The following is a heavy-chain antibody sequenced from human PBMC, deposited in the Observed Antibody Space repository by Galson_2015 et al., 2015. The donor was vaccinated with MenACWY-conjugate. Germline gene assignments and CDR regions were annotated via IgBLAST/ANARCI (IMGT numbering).Heavy chain of an antibody. D-gene: IGHD1-26*01. CDR1: GDSVSRNGAA. Sequence: CAISGDSVSRNGAAWSWIRQSSSGGLEWLGRTYYRSTWYYDYAMSVKSRMIINPDTSKNHFSLQLNSVSPEDTAVYYCASGGNYYFAFDIWGQGIMVSVSS. CDR3: ASGGNYYFAFDI. J-gene: IGHJ3*02. V-gene: IGHV6-1*01. CDR2: TYYRSTWYY.